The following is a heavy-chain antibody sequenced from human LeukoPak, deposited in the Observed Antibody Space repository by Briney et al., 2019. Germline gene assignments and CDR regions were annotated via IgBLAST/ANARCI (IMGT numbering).Heavy chain of an antibody. CDR1: GGSISSGAYY. Sequence: PSQTLSLTCTVSGGSISSGAYYWSWIRQHPGKGLEWIGYIYYSGSTYYNLSLKSRVTISVDTSKNQFSLKLSSVTAADTAMYYCARGTPLRRDAFDIWGQGTVVTVSS. CDR3: ARGTPLRRDAFDI. J-gene: IGHJ3*02. CDR2: IYYSGST. D-gene: IGHD5-12*01. V-gene: IGHV4-31*03.